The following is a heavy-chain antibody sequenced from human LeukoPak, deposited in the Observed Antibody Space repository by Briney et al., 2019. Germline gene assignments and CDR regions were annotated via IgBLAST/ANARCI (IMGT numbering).Heavy chain of an antibody. CDR1: RFTFSSYG. D-gene: IGHD2-2*01. V-gene: IGHV3-33*01. J-gene: IGHJ4*02. Sequence: GGSLRLSCAASRFTFSSYGMHWVRQAPGKGLEWVAVIWYDGSNKYYADSVKGRFTISRDNSKNTLYLQMNSLRAEDTAVYYCARDGSSTSWIYWGQGTLVTVSS. CDR2: IWYDGSNK. CDR3: ARDGSSTSWIY.